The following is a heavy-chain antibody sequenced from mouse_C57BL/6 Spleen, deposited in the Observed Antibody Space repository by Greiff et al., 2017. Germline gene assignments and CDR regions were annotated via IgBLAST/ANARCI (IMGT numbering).Heavy chain of an antibody. CDR1: GFTFSDYG. J-gene: IGHJ2*01. CDR3: ARRYDYDDGYYFDY. Sequence: EVQLVESGGGLVKPGGSLKLSCAASGFTFSDYGMHWVRQAPEKGLEWVAYISSGSSTIYYADTVKGRFTISRDNAKNTLFLQMTSLRSEDTAMYYCARRYDYDDGYYFDYWGQGTTLTVSS. D-gene: IGHD2-4*01. CDR2: ISSGSSTI. V-gene: IGHV5-17*01.